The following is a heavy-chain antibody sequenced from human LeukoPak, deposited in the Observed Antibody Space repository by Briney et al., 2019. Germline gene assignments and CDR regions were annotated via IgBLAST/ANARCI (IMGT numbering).Heavy chain of an antibody. Sequence: GGSLRLSCAPSGFTFSSYAMSGVRQAPGKGLEGVSAISVSGGSTYYAHSVKGRFTISRDNSKNTLYLQMNSLRAEDTAVYYCAKSLGVRDYYYDSSGYYYFDYWGQGTLVTVSS. V-gene: IGHV3-23*01. CDR3: AKSLGVRDYYYDSSGYYYFDY. D-gene: IGHD3-22*01. J-gene: IGHJ4*02. CDR2: ISVSGGST. CDR1: GFTFSSYA.